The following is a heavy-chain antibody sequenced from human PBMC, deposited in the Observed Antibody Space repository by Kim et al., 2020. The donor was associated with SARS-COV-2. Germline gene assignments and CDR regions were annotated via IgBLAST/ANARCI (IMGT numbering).Heavy chain of an antibody. J-gene: IGHJ4*02. CDR2: IKQDGSEK. Sequence: GGSLRLSCAASGFTFSSYWMSWVRQAPGKGLEWVANIKQDGSEKYYVDSVKGRFTISRDNAKNSLYLQMNSLRAEDTAVYYCARESYGYNYGDFYYFDYWGQGTLVTVSS. CDR3: ARESYGYNYGDFYYFDY. V-gene: IGHV3-7*03. D-gene: IGHD5-12*01. CDR1: GFTFSSYW.